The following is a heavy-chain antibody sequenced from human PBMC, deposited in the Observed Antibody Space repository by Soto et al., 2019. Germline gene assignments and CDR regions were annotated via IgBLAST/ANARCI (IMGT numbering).Heavy chain of an antibody. CDR1: GYTFTSYG. V-gene: IGHV1-18*04. Sequence: QVQLVQSGAEVKKPAASVKVSCKASGYTFTSYGISWVRQAPGQGLEWMGWISAYNGNTNYAQKLQGRVTMTTDTSTSTAYMELRSLRSDDTAMYYCARDGRNYDFWSGYYPFDYWGQGTLVTVSS. D-gene: IGHD3-3*01. CDR2: ISAYNGNT. J-gene: IGHJ4*02. CDR3: ARDGRNYDFWSGYYPFDY.